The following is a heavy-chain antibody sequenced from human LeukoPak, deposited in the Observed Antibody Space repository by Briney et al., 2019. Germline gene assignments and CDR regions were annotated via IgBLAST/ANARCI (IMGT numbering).Heavy chain of an antibody. CDR3: ASLSNDYDTSGYFLLY. D-gene: IGHD3-22*01. CDR2: IYYTGST. J-gene: IGHJ4*02. V-gene: IGHV4-59*02. CDR1: GGSVSDYY. Sequence: SETLSLTCTISGGSVSDYYWSWIRQSPGKGLEWIGYIYYTGSTTYNPSLKSRVTMSADTSKNQFSLNLNSVTAADTAVYYCASLSNDYDTSGYFLLYWGQGTLVTVSS.